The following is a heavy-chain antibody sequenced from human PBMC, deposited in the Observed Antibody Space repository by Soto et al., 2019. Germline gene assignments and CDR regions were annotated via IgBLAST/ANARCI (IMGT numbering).Heavy chain of an antibody. CDR2: IYPGDSDT. CDR1: GYSFNSYW. CDR3: ASSRAYSSSKYYFDY. D-gene: IGHD6-13*01. J-gene: IGHJ4*02. Sequence: GESLKISCKGSGYSFNSYWIGWVRQMPGKGLEWMGIIYPGDSDTRYSPSFQGQVTISADKSISTAYLQWSSLKASDTAMYYCASSRAYSSSKYYFDYWGQGTLVTVSS. V-gene: IGHV5-51*01.